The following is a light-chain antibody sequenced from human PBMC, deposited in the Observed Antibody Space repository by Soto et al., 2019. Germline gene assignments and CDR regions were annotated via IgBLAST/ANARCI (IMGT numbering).Light chain of an antibody. CDR3: LLLYSGNRGV. CDR1: TGAVTSGHY. J-gene: IGLJ1*01. Sequence: QAVVTQEPSLTVSPGGTVTLTCGSSTGAVTSGHYPYWFQQKPGQAPRTLIYDTNNKYSWTPARFSGSLLGGQAALTLSGAQPEDEAEYFCLLLYSGNRGVFGAGTKVTVL. CDR2: DTN. V-gene: IGLV7-46*01.